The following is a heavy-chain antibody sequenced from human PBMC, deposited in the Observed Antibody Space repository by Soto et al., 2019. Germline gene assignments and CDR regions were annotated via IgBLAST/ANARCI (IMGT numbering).Heavy chain of an antibody. Sequence: EVQLVQSGAEVKKPGESLKISCKGSGYSFTSYWIGWVRQMPGKGLEWMGILYPGDSDTRYSPSFQGQVTISADKSISTAYLQWRSLKASDTAMDYCARHGVGDILTGQPDYWGQRTLVTVSS. J-gene: IGHJ4*02. V-gene: IGHV5-51*01. CDR3: ARHGVGDILTGQPDY. D-gene: IGHD3-9*01. CDR1: GYSFTSYW. CDR2: LYPGDSDT.